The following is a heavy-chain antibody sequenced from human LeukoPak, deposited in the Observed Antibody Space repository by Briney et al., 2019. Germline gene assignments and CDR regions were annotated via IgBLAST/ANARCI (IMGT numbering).Heavy chain of an antibody. CDR1: GGSISSYY. V-gene: IGHV4-59*01. CDR2: IYYSGST. J-gene: IGHJ4*02. D-gene: IGHD3-9*01. Sequence: SQTLSLTCTVSGGSISSYYWSWIRQPPGKGLEWIGYIYYSGSTNYNPSLKSRVTISVDTSKNQFSLKLSSVTAADTAVYYCARAAYDILTGYSYYFDYWGQGTLVTVSS. CDR3: ARAAYDILTGYSYYFDY.